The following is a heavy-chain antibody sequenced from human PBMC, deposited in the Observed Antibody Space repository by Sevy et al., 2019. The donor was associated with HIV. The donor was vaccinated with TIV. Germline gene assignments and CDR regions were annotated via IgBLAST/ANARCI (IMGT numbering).Heavy chain of an antibody. CDR2: IRTTVKGGTA. CDR3: TRDERDLDAFDI. V-gene: IGHV3-49*03. J-gene: IGHJ3*02. Sequence: GGSRRLSCATSGFTFYNYAMSWFRQAPGKGLEWIGFIRTTVKGGTAEYAASVEGRFTISRYDSRSIAYLQMNNLKTEDTAVYYCTRDERDLDAFDIWGQGTMVTVSS. CDR1: GFTFYNYA.